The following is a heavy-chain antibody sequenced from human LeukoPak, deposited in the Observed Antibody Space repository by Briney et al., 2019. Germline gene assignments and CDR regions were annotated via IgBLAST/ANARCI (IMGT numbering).Heavy chain of an antibody. CDR3: AKEMSYTYYYGMDV. D-gene: IGHD4-11*01. CDR1: GFTFSIYA. V-gene: IGHV3-23*01. J-gene: IGHJ6*02. Sequence: GGSLRLSCAASGFTFSIYAMSWVRQAPGKGLEWVSAISGSGGSTYYADSVKGRFTISRDNSKNTLYLQMNSLRAEDTAVYYCAKEMSYTYYYGMDVWGQGTTVTVSS. CDR2: ISGSGGST.